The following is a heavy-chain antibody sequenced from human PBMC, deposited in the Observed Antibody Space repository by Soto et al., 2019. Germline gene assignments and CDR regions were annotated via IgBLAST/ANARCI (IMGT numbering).Heavy chain of an antibody. D-gene: IGHD2-15*01. Sequence: ASVKVSCKASGYTFTSYYMHWVRQAPGQGLEWMGIINPSGGSTSYAQKFQGRVTMTRDASTSTVYMELSSLRSEDTAVYYCARGPVVVVAPYYYYMYVWGKGTTVTVSS. CDR3: ARGPVVVVAPYYYYMYV. V-gene: IGHV1-46*03. J-gene: IGHJ6*03. CDR1: GYTFTSYY. CDR2: INPSGGST.